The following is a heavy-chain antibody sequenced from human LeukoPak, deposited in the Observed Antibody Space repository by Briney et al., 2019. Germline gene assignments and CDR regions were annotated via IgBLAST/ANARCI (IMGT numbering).Heavy chain of an antibody. CDR3: ARAGGFFSPFGY. V-gene: IGHV4-31*03. Sequence: SETLSLTCTVSGGSISSGGYYWSWIRQHPGKGLEWIGYIYYSGSTHYNPSLKSRVTISVDTSKNQFSLKLSSVTAADTAVYYCARAGGFFSPFGYWGQGTLVTVSS. CDR1: GGSISSGGYY. J-gene: IGHJ4*02. D-gene: IGHD3-16*01. CDR2: IYYSGST.